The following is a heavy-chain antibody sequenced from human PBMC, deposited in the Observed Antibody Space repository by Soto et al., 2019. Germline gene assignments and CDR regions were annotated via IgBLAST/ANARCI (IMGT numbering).Heavy chain of an antibody. CDR1: GGSFSGYY. V-gene: IGHV4-31*11. CDR3: ARDFGY. CDR2: IYYTGST. Sequence: PSETLSLTCAVYGGSFSGYYWSWVRQHPGKGLEWIGNIYYTGSTYYNPSLKSRVTISVDTSKNQFSLKLSSVTAADTAVYYCARDFGYWGQGTLVTVSS. J-gene: IGHJ4*02.